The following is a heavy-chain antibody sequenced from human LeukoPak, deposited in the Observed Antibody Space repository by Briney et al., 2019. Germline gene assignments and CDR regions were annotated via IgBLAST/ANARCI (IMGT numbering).Heavy chain of an antibody. CDR1: GYTFTGYY. D-gene: IGHD2-15*01. J-gene: IGHJ5*02. Sequence: ASVKISCKASGYTFTGYYMHWVRQAPGQGLEWMGWINPNSGGTNYAQKFQGRVTMTRDTSISTAYMELSRLRSDDTAVYYCARDGVDVGYCSGGSCYDRDNWFDPWGQGTLVTVSS. V-gene: IGHV1-2*02. CDR2: INPNSGGT. CDR3: ARDGVDVGYCSGGSCYDRDNWFDP.